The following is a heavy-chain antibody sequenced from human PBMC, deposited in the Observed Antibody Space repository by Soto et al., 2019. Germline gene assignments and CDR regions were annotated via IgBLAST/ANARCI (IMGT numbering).Heavy chain of an antibody. J-gene: IGHJ6*02. CDR2: INHSGST. V-gene: IGHV4-34*01. CDR1: GGSFSGYY. D-gene: IGHD6-13*01. CDR3: ARGGYSSSWYSFAGTKNYYYGMDV. Sequence: LSLTCAVYGGSFSGYYWSWIRQPPGKGLEWIGEINHSGSTNYNPSLKSRVTISVDTSKNQFSLKLSSVTAADTAVYYCARGGYSSSWYSFAGTKNYYYGMDVWGQGTTVPVSS.